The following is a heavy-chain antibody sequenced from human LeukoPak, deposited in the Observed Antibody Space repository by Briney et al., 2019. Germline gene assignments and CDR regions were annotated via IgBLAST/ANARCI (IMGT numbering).Heavy chain of an antibody. J-gene: IGHJ3*02. Sequence: PGRSLRLSCAASGFTFSSHGMHWVRQAPGMGLEWVAVIWYDGSNKYYADSVKGRFTISRDNSKNTLYLQMNSLRAEDTAVYYCARGSIYYDSSGYYSFDAFDIWGQGTMVTVSS. D-gene: IGHD3-22*01. V-gene: IGHV3-33*01. CDR1: GFTFSSHG. CDR2: IWYDGSNK. CDR3: ARGSIYYDSSGYYSFDAFDI.